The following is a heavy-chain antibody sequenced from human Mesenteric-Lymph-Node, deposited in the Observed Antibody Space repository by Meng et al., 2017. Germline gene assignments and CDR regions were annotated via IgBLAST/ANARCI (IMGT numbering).Heavy chain of an antibody. CDR1: GGSISSTTSY. V-gene: IGHV4-39*06. CDR2: MFFSGRT. Sequence: SETLSLTCTVSGGSISSTTSYWGWIRQPPGERLEWIASMFFSGRTYYHPSLRSRVTISVDTSKNQFDLTLYSVTAEDTAVYYCARAARVLCFGGSCDPYDAFDFWGQGTMVTVSS. J-gene: IGHJ3*01. CDR3: ARAARVLCFGGSCDPYDAFDF. D-gene: IGHD2-15*01.